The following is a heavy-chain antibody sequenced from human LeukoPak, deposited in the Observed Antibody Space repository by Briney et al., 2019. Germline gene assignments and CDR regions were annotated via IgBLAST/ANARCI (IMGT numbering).Heavy chain of an antibody. Sequence: TGGSLRLSCAASGFTFSSYAMSWVRQAPGKGLEWVSAISGSGGSTYYADSVKGRFTISRDNSKNTLYLQMNSLRAEDTAVYYCAKGSRYYYDSSGGTVDAFDIWGQGTMVTVSS. J-gene: IGHJ3*02. CDR2: ISGSGGST. D-gene: IGHD3-22*01. CDR3: AKGSRYYYDSSGGTVDAFDI. V-gene: IGHV3-23*01. CDR1: GFTFSSYA.